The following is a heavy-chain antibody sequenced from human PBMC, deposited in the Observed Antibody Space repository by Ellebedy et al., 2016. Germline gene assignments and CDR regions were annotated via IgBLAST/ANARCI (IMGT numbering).Heavy chain of an antibody. J-gene: IGHJ2*01. V-gene: IGHV3-21*01. CDR2: ISSSSTYI. CDR3: ARDGGYCSGGNCYPWYFDL. CDR1: GFTFSSYI. D-gene: IGHD2-15*01. Sequence: GGSLRLXXAASGFTFSSYIINWVRQAPGKGLEWVSSISSSSTYIYYADSMKGRVSISRDNARNSLFLQMSSLRAEGTAVYYCARDGGYCSGGNCYPWYFDLWGRGTLVTVSS.